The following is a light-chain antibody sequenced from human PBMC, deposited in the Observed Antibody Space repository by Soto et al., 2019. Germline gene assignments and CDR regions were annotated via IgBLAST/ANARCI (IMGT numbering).Light chain of an antibody. CDR1: QNIRGW. V-gene: IGKV1-5*01. CDR2: DAS. CDR3: QQDNSYSGT. Sequence: DIRMTQSPSTLSTSVGDRVTITCRASQNIRGWLAWYQQKPGKAPKLLIYDASTLESGGPSRFSGSGSGTELTLTISRLQACEFSTYFCQQDNSYSGTFRQGTTVAIK. J-gene: IGKJ1*01.